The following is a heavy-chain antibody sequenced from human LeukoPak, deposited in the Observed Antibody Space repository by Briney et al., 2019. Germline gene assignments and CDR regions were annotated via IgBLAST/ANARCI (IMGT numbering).Heavy chain of an antibody. D-gene: IGHD5-12*01. V-gene: IGHV4-59*08. J-gene: IGHJ4*02. Sequence: SETLSLTCTVSGGSISSYYWSWIRQPPGKGLEWIGYIYYSGSTNYNPSLKSRVTISVDTSKNQFSLKLSSVTAADTAVYYCARIVTTSGFHFDYWGQGTLVTVSS. CDR2: IYYSGST. CDR3: ARIVTTSGFHFDY. CDR1: GGSISSYY.